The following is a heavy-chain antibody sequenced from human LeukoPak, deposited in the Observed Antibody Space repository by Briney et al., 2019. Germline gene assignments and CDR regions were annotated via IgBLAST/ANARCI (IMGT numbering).Heavy chain of an antibody. J-gene: IGHJ4*02. Sequence: PGGSLRLSRAASGFTFSSYAMSWVRQAPGKGLEWVSSISANGGSTYYEDSVKGRFTISRDNSKNTLYLQMNSLRAEDTAVYSCAEDQEQWLAYFDYWGQGTLVTVSS. CDR3: AEDQEQWLAYFDY. D-gene: IGHD6-19*01. CDR2: ISANGGST. CDR1: GFTFSSYA. V-gene: IGHV3-23*01.